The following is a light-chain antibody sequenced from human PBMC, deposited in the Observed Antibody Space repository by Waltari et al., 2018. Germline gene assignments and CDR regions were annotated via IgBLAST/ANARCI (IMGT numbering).Light chain of an antibody. CDR3: CSYAGRYTYV. Sequence: QSALTQPRSVSGSPGQSVTISCTGTSSDVGHYLYVSWYQQHPGKAPKFMIFDVSQRPSGVPDRFSGSKSGSTASLTISGLQAEDEADYYCCSYAGRYTYVFGTGTKVTVL. CDR1: SSDVGHYLY. V-gene: IGLV2-11*01. J-gene: IGLJ1*01. CDR2: DVS.